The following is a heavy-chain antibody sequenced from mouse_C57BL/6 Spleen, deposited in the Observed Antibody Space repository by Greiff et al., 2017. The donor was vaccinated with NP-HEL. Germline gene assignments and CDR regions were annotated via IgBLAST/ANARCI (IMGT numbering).Heavy chain of an antibody. D-gene: IGHD6-2*01. CDR3: ARGNLWGIYAMDY. J-gene: IGHJ4*01. V-gene: IGHV5-17*01. CDR1: GFTFSDYG. Sequence: EVMLVESGGGLVKPGGSLKLSCAASGFTFSDYGMHWVRQAPEKGLEWVAYIRSGSSTIYYADTVKGRCTISRDNAKNTLFLQMTSLRSEDTAMYYCARGNLWGIYAMDYWGQGTSVTVSS. CDR2: IRSGSSTI.